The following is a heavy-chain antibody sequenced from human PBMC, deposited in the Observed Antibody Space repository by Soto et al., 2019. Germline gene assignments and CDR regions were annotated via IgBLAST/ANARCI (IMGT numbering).Heavy chain of an antibody. V-gene: IGHV3-23*01. D-gene: IGHD1-7*01. Sequence: PGGSLRLSCAASGFTFSSYAMIWVRQAPGKGLEWVSSISGSGGTTYYAGSVKGRFTISRDNSKNTLSLQMNSLTAEDTAVYYCAKGITGTTPTKLDYWGQGTLVTVSS. CDR1: GFTFSSYA. CDR3: AKGITGTTPTKLDY. J-gene: IGHJ4*02. CDR2: ISGSGGTT.